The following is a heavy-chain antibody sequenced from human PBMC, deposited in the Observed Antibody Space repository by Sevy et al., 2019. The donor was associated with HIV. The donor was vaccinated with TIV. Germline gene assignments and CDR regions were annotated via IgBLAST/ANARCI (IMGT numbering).Heavy chain of an antibody. CDR3: ARGDGTGRCFDS. D-gene: IGHD1-26*01. V-gene: IGHV1-46*02. J-gene: IGHJ4*02. Sequence: ASVKVSCEASGYNFNNYYIHWVRQAPGQGLQWMGVINPTSSSTYYPPKFQGRVTMTRDTSTSTVSLDLSSLRSEDTAVYYCARGDGTGRCFDSWGQGTLVTVSS. CDR2: INPTSSST. CDR1: GYNFNNYY.